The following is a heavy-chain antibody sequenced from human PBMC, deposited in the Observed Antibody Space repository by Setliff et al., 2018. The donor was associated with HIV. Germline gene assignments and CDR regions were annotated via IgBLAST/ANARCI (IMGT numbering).Heavy chain of an antibody. CDR3: ARVYCRHSCLVESYMDI. CDR2: INWNGAIT. V-gene: IGHV3-20*04. J-gene: IGHJ6*03. Sequence: GSLRLSCAASGFTFDDFGMTWVRQRPGKGLEWVSGINWNGAITDYADSVKGRFTISRDNAKNSLHLQMNSLRTEDTAVYFCARVYCRHSCLVESYMDIWGTGTAVTVSS. CDR1: GFTFDDFG. D-gene: IGHD1-26*01.